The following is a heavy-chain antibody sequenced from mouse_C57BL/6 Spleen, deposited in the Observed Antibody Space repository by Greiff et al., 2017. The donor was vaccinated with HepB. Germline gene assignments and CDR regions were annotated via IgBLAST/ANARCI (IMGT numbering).Heavy chain of an antibody. CDR2: IYPRSGNT. V-gene: IGHV1-81*01. CDR1: GYTFTSSG. J-gene: IGHJ2*01. D-gene: IGHD1-1*01. Sequence: QVQLQQSGAELARPGASVKLSCKASGYTFTSSGISWVKQSTGQGLEWIGEIYPRSGNTYYNEKFKGKATLTADKSSSTAYMELRSLTSEDSAVYFCARYEITTVVATGNYFDYWGQGTTLTVSS. CDR3: ARYEITTVVATGNYFDY.